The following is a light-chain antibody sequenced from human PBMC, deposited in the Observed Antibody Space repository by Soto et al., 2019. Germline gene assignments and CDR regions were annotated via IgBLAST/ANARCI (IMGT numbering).Light chain of an antibody. CDR2: EVN. J-gene: IGLJ1*01. CDR3: GSYATSDTFV. CDR1: SSDIGAYDY. Sequence: QSVLTQAASLSGSPGQSITISCTGTSSDIGAYDYVSWFQQHPGKAPKLMISEVNNRPSGVSNRFSGSKSGNTAYLTISGLQVEDEAEYYCGSYATSDTFVFGTGTKGNVL. V-gene: IGLV2-14*01.